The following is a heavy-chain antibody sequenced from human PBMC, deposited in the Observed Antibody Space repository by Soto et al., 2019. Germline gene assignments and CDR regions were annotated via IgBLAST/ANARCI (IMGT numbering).Heavy chain of an antibody. D-gene: IGHD3-10*01. Sequence: QVHLVESGGGVVQPGRSLRLSCAASGFTFSSSPMYWVRQAPGKGLEWVAVISYDGSNKYYAESVQGRFSISRDNSENTLSQQMDSRRPEDTSIYYCARSETGYGELPIWGQGTVVTVSS. CDR1: GFTFSSSP. CDR2: ISYDGSNK. J-gene: IGHJ3*02. V-gene: IGHV3-30*04. CDR3: ARSETGYGELPI.